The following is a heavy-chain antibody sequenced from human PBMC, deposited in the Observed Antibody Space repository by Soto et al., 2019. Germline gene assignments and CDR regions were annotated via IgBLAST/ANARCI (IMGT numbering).Heavy chain of an antibody. D-gene: IGHD2-2*01. CDR1: GASINTSPYY. J-gene: IGHJ5*02. CDR3: AKHKVEYANSGLDR. V-gene: IGHV4-39*01. CDR2: VFSTGST. Sequence: QLQLQESGPGLVKPSETLSLTCSVSGASINTSPYYWGWIRQPPGGGLEWIGSVFSTGSTYYNPSLKGRVIVSVDASGNEVSLKVYSVTAADTAVYYCAKHKVEYANSGLDRWGQGTLVAVSS.